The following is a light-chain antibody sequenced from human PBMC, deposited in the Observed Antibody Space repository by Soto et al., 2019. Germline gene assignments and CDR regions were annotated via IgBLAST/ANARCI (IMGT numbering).Light chain of an antibody. CDR3: QQYNNWWT. Sequence: EVVMTQSPATLSLSPGERATLSCRASQSVSSSLAWYQQKPGQAHRLLIYGASTRAAGIPDRFSGSGSETEFTLTISSLQAEDFAIYYCQQYNNWWTFGQGTKVEIK. J-gene: IGKJ1*01. CDR2: GAS. V-gene: IGKV3-15*01. CDR1: QSVSSS.